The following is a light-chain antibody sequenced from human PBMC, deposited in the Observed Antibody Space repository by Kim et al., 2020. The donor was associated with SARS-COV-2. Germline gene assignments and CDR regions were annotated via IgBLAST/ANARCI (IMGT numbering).Light chain of an antibody. J-gene: IGLJ3*02. CDR3: AAWDDSLSGPWV. Sequence: RITIPCPGSSSTIASNYVSWYQHPPGAPPNLLISENYERPSGVPDRFSGSKSGTSASLAIRGLRSEDEGDYYCAAWDDSLSGPWVFGGGTKVTVL. CDR1: SSTIASNY. CDR2: ENY. V-gene: IGLV1-47*01.